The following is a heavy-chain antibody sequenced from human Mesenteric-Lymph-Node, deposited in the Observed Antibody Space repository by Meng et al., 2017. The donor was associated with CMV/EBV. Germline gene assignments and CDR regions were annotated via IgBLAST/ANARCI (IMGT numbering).Heavy chain of an antibody. J-gene: IGHJ6*02. CDR3: GKDLTIFGVANYYYYCVDV. CDR1: GFTFSSYG. V-gene: IGHV3-30*02. D-gene: IGHD3-3*01. Sequence: GGSLRLSCAASGFTFSSYGMHWVRQAPGKGLEWVAFIRYDGRNKYYADSVKGRFTISRDNSKNTLYLQMNSLRAEDTAVYYCGKDLTIFGVANYYYYCVDVWGQGTTVTVSS. CDR2: IRYDGRNK.